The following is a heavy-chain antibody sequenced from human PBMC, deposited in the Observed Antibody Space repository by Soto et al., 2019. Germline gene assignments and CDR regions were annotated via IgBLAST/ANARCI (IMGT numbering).Heavy chain of an antibody. CDR3: AKAGTHSYFDY. CDR2: LSISGGNT. CDR1: GFTFSSYA. J-gene: IGHJ4*02. D-gene: IGHD1-1*01. Sequence: PGWSLRLSCAASGFTFSSYAMNWVRQAPGKGLEWVSSLSISGGNTYYADSVKGRFTISRDNSKNTLYLQMSSLRADDTAEYYCAKAGTHSYFDYWGQGTLVTVSS. V-gene: IGHV3-23*01.